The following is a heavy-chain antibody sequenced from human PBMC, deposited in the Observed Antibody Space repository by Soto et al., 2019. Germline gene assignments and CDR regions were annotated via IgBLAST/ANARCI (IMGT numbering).Heavy chain of an antibody. CDR1: GFSFINYA. CDR3: ANGRATYGLLTHDY. Sequence: WGSLRLSCAASGFSFINYAIICVRHSPGKGLEWISTLTGSSSNTYYADSVKGRFAISRDNSRNTLYLQMHSLTAEDTAVYYCANGRATYGLLTHDYWGQGTLVTVSS. D-gene: IGHD3-9*01. J-gene: IGHJ4*02. CDR2: LTGSSSNT. V-gene: IGHV3-23*01.